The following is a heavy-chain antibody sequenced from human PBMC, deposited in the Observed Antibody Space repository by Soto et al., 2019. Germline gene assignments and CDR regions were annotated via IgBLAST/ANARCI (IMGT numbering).Heavy chain of an antibody. J-gene: IGHJ3*01. V-gene: IGHV1-8*02. CDR2: TSPNSGNT. Sequence: QVQLVQSGAEMKKPGASVKVSCKASGYTFNDYAINWVRQAPGQGLEWMGWTSPNSGNTGYGLKFQGRVSMTRNTSIGTAYMELSSLRSDDTAVYFCARESRGYSGNVVAVAFDVWGQGTLVTVSS. CDR1: GYTFNDYA. D-gene: IGHD5-12*01. CDR3: ARESRGYSGNVVAVAFDV.